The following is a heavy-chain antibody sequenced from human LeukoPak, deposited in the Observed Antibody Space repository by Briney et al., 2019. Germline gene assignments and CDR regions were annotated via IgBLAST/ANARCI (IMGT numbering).Heavy chain of an antibody. CDR1: GFTFSSYS. CDR3: ATYRQVLLPFES. V-gene: IGHV3-21*04. Sequence: PGGSLRLSCAASGFTFSSYSMNWVRQAPGKGLEGVSSIFPSGGEIHYADSVRGRFTISRDNSKRTLSLQMNSLRAEDTAIYYCATYRQVLLPFESWGQGTLVTVSS. J-gene: IGHJ4*02. CDR2: IFPSGGEI. D-gene: IGHD2-8*02.